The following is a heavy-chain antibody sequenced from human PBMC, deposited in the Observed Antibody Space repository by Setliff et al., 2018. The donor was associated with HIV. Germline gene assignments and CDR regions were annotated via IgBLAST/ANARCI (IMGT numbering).Heavy chain of an antibody. V-gene: IGHV3-23*01. D-gene: IGHD1-20*01. CDR1: GFTFSDYA. CDR2: ISGSGGST. J-gene: IGHJ4*02. CDR3: AKDVYESGGRCDY. Sequence: PGGSLRLSCAASGFTFSDYAMSWVRQAPGKGLEWVSTISGSGGSTYNADSVKGRFTISRDNSKSTLYLQMNSLRAEDTAVYYCAKDVYESGGRCDYRGQGTLVTVSS.